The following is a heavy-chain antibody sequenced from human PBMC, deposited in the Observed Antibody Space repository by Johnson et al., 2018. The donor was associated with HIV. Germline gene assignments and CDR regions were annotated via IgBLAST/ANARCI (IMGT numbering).Heavy chain of an antibody. D-gene: IGHD1-7*01. CDR2: LLYDGSRK. CDR3: ARVRRYNWNLGDAFDM. CDR1: GFTFSTYA. V-gene: IGHV3-30*04. J-gene: IGHJ3*02. Sequence: QMQLVESGGGVVQPGRSLRLSCAASGFTFSTYAIHWVRQAPGKGLDWVAVLLYDGSRKYYADSVKGRFTISRDNSKNTLYLQMNSLRAEDTAVYYCARVRRYNWNLGDAFDMWGQGTMVTVSS.